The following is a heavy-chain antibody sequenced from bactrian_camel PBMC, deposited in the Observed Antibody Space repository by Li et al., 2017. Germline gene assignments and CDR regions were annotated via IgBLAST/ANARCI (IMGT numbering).Heavy chain of an antibody. D-gene: IGHD4*01. CDR1: GFTFSNYG. CDR2: INNGGGST. V-gene: IGHV3S31*01. J-gene: IGHJ4*01. CDR3: AADPVDYFCVNQPPYEYNY. Sequence: VQLVESGGGSVQAGGSLRLSCAASGFTFSNYGMNWVRQAPGKGLEWVSRINNGGGSTYYADSLKGRFTISKDNAKNTLYLHMNTLKPEDTAMYYCAADPVDYFCVNQPPYEYNYRGQGTQVTVS.